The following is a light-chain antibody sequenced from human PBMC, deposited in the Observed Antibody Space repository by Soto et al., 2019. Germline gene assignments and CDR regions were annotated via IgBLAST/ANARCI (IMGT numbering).Light chain of an antibody. CDR1: SRDVGGYNY. J-gene: IGLJ1*01. V-gene: IGLV2-14*01. CDR2: DVR. Sequence: QSVLTQPASLSGSPGQSITISCTGTSRDVGGYNYVSWYQQHPGKAPKLMIYDVRNRPSGVSNRFSGSKSVNTASLTISGLQAGDEADYYCSSYTTVSTYVFGTGTKVTVL. CDR3: SSYTTVSTYV.